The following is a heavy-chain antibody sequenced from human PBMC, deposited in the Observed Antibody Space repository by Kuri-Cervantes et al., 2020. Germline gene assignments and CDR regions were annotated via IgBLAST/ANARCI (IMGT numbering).Heavy chain of an antibody. D-gene: IGHD3-10*01. V-gene: IGHV3-30-3*01. CDR2: ISYDGSNK. Sequence: GGSLRLSCAASGFTFSSYWMSWVRQAPGKGLEWVAVISYDGSNKYYADSVKGRFTISRDNSKNTLYLQMNSLRAEDTAVYYCARDLRGGGYYFDYWGQGTLVTVSS. J-gene: IGHJ4*02. CDR3: ARDLRGGGYYFDY. CDR1: GFTFSSYW.